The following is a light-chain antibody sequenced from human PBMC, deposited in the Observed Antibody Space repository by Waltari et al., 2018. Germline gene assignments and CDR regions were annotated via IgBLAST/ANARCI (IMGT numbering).Light chain of an antibody. V-gene: IGLV2-14*01. J-gene: IGLJ3*02. CDR2: DVS. Sequence: QSALTQPASVSGSPGQSITISCTGTSSDVGDYNYVSWYQQHPGKAPKIMIFDVSQRPAGLSNRFSGSKSGNTASLTISGLQAEDEADYYCSSYTSSSTWVFGGGTKLTVL. CDR3: SSYTSSSTWV. CDR1: SSDVGDYNY.